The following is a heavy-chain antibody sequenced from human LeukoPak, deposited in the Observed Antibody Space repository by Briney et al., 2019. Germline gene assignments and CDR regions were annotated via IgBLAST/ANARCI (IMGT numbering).Heavy chain of an antibody. V-gene: IGHV1-69*06. CDR1: GGTFSSYA. D-gene: IGHD3-9*01. CDR2: IIPTFGTA. J-gene: IGHJ4*02. Sequence: ASVKVSCKASGGTFSSYAISWVRQAPGQGLEWMGGIIPTFGTANYAQKFQGRVTITADKSTSTAYMELSSLRSEDTAVYYCARTYYDILTGYPAYFDYWGRATLVTVSS. CDR3: ARTYYDILTGYPAYFDY.